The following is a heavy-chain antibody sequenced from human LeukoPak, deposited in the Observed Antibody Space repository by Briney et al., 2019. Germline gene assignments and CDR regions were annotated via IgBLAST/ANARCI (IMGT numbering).Heavy chain of an antibody. CDR2: IIPIFGTA. V-gene: IGHV1-69*05. CDR1: GGTFTSYA. J-gene: IGHJ2*01. Sequence: GASVKVSCKASGGTFTSYAISWVRQAPGQGLGWLGRIIPIFGTANYAQKFQGRVKITTNESTSTAYIELSSLRSEDTAVYYCASSNVTYYDSSGLRYFDLWGRGTLVTVSS. D-gene: IGHD3-22*01. CDR3: ASSNVTYYDSSGLRYFDL.